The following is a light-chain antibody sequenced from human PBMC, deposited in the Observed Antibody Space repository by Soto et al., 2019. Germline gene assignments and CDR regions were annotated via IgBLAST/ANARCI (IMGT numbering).Light chain of an antibody. CDR2: EVS. V-gene: IGLV2-23*02. CDR1: SSDVGSYDL. CDR3: CSYARSSTWM. Sequence: QSALTQPASVSGSPGQSITISCTGTSSDVGSYDLVSWYQQHPDKAPKLLLFEVSKRPSGISNRFSGSKSGNTAFLTISGLQAEDEADYYCCSYARSSTWMFGGGTKLTVL. J-gene: IGLJ3*02.